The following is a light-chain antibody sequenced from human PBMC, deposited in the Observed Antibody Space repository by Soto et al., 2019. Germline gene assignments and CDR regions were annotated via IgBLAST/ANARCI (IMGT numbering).Light chain of an antibody. CDR3: QQLSNWLT. CDR2: GAS. Sequence: EIVLTQSPGTLSLSPGERATLSCRASQSVSSSYLAWYQQKPGQAPRLLIYGASSRATGIPDRFSGSGSGTDFTLTISRLEPEDFAVYYCQQLSNWLTFGGGTKVEIK. CDR1: QSVSSSY. V-gene: IGKV3D-20*02. J-gene: IGKJ4*01.